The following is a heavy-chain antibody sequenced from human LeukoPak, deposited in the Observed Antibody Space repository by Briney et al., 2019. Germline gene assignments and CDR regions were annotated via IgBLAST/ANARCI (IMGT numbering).Heavy chain of an antibody. CDR3: ARDRPAAYGSYWYFDL. D-gene: IGHD2-15*01. V-gene: IGHV4-4*07. Sequence: SETLSLTCSVSGSAISNYYWSWIRQPAGKGLEWIGRLYTSENTNYNPSLKSRVTMSVDTSKNQFSLKLSSVTAADTAVYYCARDRPAAYGSYWYFDLWGRGTLVTVSS. J-gene: IGHJ2*01. CDR2: LYTSENT. CDR1: GSAISNYY.